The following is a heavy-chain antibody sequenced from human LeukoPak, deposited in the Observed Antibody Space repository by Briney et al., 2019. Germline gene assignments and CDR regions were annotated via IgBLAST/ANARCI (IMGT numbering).Heavy chain of an antibody. CDR3: ARVPFYSGYGTNWFDP. V-gene: IGHV6-1*01. Sequence: SQTLSLTCAISGDSVSSNSAAWNWIRQSPSRGLEWLGRTYYRSKWYNDYAVSVKSRITINPDTSKNQFSLQLNSVTPEDTAVYYCARVPFYSGYGTNWFDPWGQGTLVTVSS. D-gene: IGHD5-12*01. J-gene: IGHJ5*02. CDR1: GDSVSSNSAA. CDR2: TYYRSKWYN.